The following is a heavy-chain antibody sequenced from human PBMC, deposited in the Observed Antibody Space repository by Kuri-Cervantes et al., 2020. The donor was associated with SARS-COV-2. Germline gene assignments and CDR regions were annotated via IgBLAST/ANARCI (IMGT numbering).Heavy chain of an antibody. V-gene: IGHV4-59*01. CDR2: FYDTGST. Sequence: SETLSLTCTVSGGSISNYYWTWLRQPPGKGLEWIGDFYDTGSTNYNPSLESRVTISVDTSRRQFSLKLSSVTAADTAVYYCARVGDYGGNWDVDYWGQGTLVTVSS. J-gene: IGHJ4*02. CDR3: ARVGDYGGNWDVDY. D-gene: IGHD4-23*01. CDR1: GGSISNYY.